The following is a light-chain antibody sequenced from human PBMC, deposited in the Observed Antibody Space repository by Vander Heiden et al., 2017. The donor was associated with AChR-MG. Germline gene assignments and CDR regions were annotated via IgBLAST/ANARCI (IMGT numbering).Light chain of an antibody. V-gene: IGLV3-19*01. J-gene: IGLJ2*01. CDR1: SLRNYY. Sequence: SSELTQDPAVSVALGQTVRITCQGDSLRNYYAAWYQQKPGQAPVLVIYDKNNRPSGIADRFSGSSSGNTASLTITGAQAEDEADYYCNSRDSSDNHLVFGGGTKLTVL. CDR2: DKN. CDR3: NSRDSSDNHLV.